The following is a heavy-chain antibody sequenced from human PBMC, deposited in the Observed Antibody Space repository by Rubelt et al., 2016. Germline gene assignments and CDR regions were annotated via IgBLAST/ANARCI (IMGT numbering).Heavy chain of an antibody. CDR1: GYTFTSYG. D-gene: IGHD1-7*01. Sequence: QVQLVQSGAEVKKPGASVKVSCKASGYTFTSYGISWVRQAPGQGLEWMGWISAYNGHPNYAQKLQGRATMPTDTATSTAYMELRSLRSDDTAVYYCARDLPPFRRYNWNFPLDYWGQGTLVTVSS. CDR3: ARDLPPFRRYNWNFPLDY. V-gene: IGHV1-18*01. J-gene: IGHJ4*02. CDR2: ISAYNGHP.